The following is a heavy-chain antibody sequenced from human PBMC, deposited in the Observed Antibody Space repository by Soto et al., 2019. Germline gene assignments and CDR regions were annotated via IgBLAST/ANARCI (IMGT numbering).Heavy chain of an antibody. J-gene: IGHJ6*03. CDR1: GFTFSSYG. CDR3: AREGGEGSGSYYPYYYYYYMDV. V-gene: IGHV3-33*01. CDR2: IWYDGSNK. Sequence: GGSLRLSCAASGFTFSSYGMHWVRQAPGKGLEWVAVIWYDGSNKYYADSVKGRFTISRDNSKNTLYLQMNSLRAEDTAVYYCAREGGEGSGSYYPYYYYYYMDVWGKGTTVTVSS. D-gene: IGHD3-10*01.